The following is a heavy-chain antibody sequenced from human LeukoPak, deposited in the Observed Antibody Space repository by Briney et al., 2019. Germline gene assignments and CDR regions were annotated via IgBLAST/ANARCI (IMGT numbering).Heavy chain of an antibody. J-gene: IGHJ4*02. D-gene: IGHD1-26*01. Sequence: ASVKVSCKVSGYTLTELSMHWVRQAPGKGLEWMGGFDPEDGETIYAQTFQGRVTMTEETSTDTAYMELSSLRSEDTAVYYCATGPSYKGWELHGNDYWGQGTLVTVSS. V-gene: IGHV1-24*01. CDR3: ATGPSYKGWELHGNDY. CDR1: GYTLTELS. CDR2: FDPEDGET.